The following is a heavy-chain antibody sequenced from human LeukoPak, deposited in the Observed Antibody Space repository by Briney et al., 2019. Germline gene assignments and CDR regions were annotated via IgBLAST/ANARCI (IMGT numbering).Heavy chain of an antibody. CDR1: GYTFSSYW. J-gene: IGHJ4*02. V-gene: IGHV3-7*01. Sequence: GGSLRLSCAASGYTFSSYWMSWVRQAPGKGLEWVANIKQDGSEKYYVDSVKGRFTISRDNAKNSLYLQMNSLRAEDTAVYYCARDKGGSGSWFDYWGQGTLVTVSS. D-gene: IGHD1-26*01. CDR3: ARDKGGSGSWFDY. CDR2: IKQDGSEK.